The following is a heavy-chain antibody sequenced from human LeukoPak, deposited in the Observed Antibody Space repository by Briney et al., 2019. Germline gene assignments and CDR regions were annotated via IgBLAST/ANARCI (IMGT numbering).Heavy chain of an antibody. J-gene: IGHJ2*01. CDR2: IYYSGST. Sequence: SETLSLTCTVSGGSISSYYWSWIRQPPGKGLEWIGYIYYSGSTNYNPSLKSRVTISVDTSKNQFSLKLSSVTAADTTVYYCARDSGRYGDYERYFDLWGRGTLVTVSS. D-gene: IGHD4-17*01. CDR1: GGSISSYY. V-gene: IGHV4-59*01. CDR3: ARDSGRYGDYERYFDL.